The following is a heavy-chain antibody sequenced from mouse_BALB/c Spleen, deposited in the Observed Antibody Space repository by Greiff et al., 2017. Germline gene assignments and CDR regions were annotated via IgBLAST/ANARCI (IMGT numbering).Heavy chain of an antibody. CDR2: IHYSGST. V-gene: IGHV3-1*02. Sequence: EVQLQQSGPDLVKPSQSLSLTCTVTGYSITSGYSWHWIRQFPGNKLEWMGYIHYSGSTNYNPSLKSRISITRDTSKNQFFLQLNSVTTEDTATYYCARSGMAYYSPDAMDYWGQGTSVTVSS. CDR1: GYSITSGYS. CDR3: ARSGMAYYSPDAMDY. J-gene: IGHJ4*01. D-gene: IGHD2-12*01.